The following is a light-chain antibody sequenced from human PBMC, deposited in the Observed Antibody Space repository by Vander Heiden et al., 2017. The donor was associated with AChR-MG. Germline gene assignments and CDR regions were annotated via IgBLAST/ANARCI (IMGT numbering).Light chain of an antibody. CDR1: QSVSSS. CDR2: DAS. Sequence: EIVLTQSPATLSLSPGERATLSCRASQSVSSSLAWYQQKPGQAPRLLFYDASNRATGIPARFSGSGSGTDFTLTISSLEPEDFAVYYCQQRSSWPLTFGGGTKVDIK. CDR3: QQRSSWPLT. V-gene: IGKV3-11*01. J-gene: IGKJ4*01.